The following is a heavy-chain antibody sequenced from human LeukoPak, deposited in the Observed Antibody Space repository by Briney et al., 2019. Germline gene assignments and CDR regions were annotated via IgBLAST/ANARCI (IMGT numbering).Heavy chain of an antibody. J-gene: IGHJ5*02. V-gene: IGHV3-23*01. CDR3: ARDLAWGWFDP. CDR1: GFTFSSYA. CDR2: ISGSGGST. Sequence: GGSLRLSCAASGFTFSSYAMSWVRQAPGKGLEWVSAISGSGGSTYYADSVKGRFTISRDNSKRTMYLQMNSLRVEDTAVYYCARDLAWGWFDPWGQGTLVTVSS. D-gene: IGHD3-16*01.